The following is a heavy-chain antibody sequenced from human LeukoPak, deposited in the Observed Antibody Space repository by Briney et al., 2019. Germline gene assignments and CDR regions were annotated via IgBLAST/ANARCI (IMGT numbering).Heavy chain of an antibody. CDR2: IKQDGSEK. V-gene: IGHV3-7*01. CDR1: GFTFNNYW. Sequence: GGSLRLSCAASGFTFNNYWMSWVRQAPGKGLEWVANIKQDGSEKYYVDSVKSRFTISRDNAKNSLYLQMNSLRAEDTAVYYCARDYIPYWGQGTLVTVSS. CDR3: ARDYIPY. J-gene: IGHJ4*02.